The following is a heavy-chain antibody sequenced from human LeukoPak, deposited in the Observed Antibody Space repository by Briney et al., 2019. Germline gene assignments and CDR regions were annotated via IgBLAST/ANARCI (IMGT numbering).Heavy chain of an antibody. J-gene: IGHJ4*02. Sequence: SETLSLTCTVSGGSISSYYWSWIRQAPGKGLEWIGYIYYSGSTNYNPSLKSRVTISVDTSKNQFSLKLSSVTAADTAVYYCARVGGTEGYSYGLHFDYWGQGTLVTVSS. V-gene: IGHV4-59*01. CDR2: IYYSGST. CDR1: GGSISSYY. CDR3: ARVGGTEGYSYGLHFDY. D-gene: IGHD5-18*01.